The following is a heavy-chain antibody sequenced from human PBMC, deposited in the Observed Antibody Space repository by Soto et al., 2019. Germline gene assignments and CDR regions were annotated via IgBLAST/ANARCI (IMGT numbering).Heavy chain of an antibody. V-gene: IGHV4-59*12. CDR3: ARGGLLRYYMDV. CDR1: GASIGSSY. CDR2: IFYSGST. Sequence: PSETLSLTCTVSGASIGSSYWSWIRQPPGKGLEWMGYIFYSGSTNYSPSLNSRVSITVDTSKNQLSLNLSSVTAADTAVYYCARGGLLRYYMDVWGKGTTVTVSS. J-gene: IGHJ6*03. D-gene: IGHD3-3*01.